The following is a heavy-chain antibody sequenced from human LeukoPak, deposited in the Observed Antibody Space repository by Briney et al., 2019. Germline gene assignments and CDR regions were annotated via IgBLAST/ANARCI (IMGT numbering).Heavy chain of an antibody. D-gene: IGHD3-10*01. Sequence: SVKVSCKASGGTFSSYAISWVRQAPGQGLEWMGGIIPIFGTANYAQKFQGRVTITADESTSTAYMELSSLRSEDTAVYYCARGFRGANWFDPWGQGTLVTVSS. CDR3: ARGFRGANWFDP. CDR2: IIPIFGTA. CDR1: GGTFSSYA. J-gene: IGHJ5*02. V-gene: IGHV1-69*01.